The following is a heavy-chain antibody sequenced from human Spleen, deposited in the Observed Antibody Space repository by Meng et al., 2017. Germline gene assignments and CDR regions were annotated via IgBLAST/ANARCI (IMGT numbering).Heavy chain of an antibody. CDR1: GFTVSHNY. Sequence: GESLKISCAASGFTVSHNYMNWVRQAPGKGLEWVSYISSSGSTIYYADSVKGRFTISRDNSKNTLYLQMNNLRAEDTAVYYCARDMSAGLFYIDSWGQGTLVTVSS. CDR3: ARDMSAGLFYIDS. CDR2: ISSSGSTI. J-gene: IGHJ4*02. V-gene: IGHV3-11*04. D-gene: IGHD3-16*01.